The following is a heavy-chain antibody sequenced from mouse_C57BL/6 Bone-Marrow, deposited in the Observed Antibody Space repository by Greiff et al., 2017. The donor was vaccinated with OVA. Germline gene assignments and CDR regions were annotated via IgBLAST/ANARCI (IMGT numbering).Heavy chain of an antibody. D-gene: IGHD1-1*01. CDR3: ARREDYYGSTYFDY. J-gene: IGHJ2*01. CDR2: INPYNGDT. CDR1: GYSFTGYF. Sequence: EVQLVESGPELVKPGDSVKISCKASGYSFTGYFMNWVMQSHGKSLEWIGRINPYNGDTFYNQKFKGKATLTVDKSSSTAHMELRSLTSEDSAVYYCARREDYYGSTYFDYWGQGTTLTVSS. V-gene: IGHV1-20*01.